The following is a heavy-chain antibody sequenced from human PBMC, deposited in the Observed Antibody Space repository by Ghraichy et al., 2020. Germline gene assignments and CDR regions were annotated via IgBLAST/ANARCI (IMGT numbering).Heavy chain of an antibody. CDR1: GFTFSSSA. J-gene: IGHJ4*02. V-gene: IGHV3-23*01. Sequence: GGSLRLSCAASGFTFSSSAMSWVRQAPGKGLEWVSFITTNGGSTYYADSVKGRLAISRDNSKNTLYLQMNSLRPEDTAVYYCAKASWGGTGFDAWGQGTLVTVSS. CDR3: AKASWGGTGFDA. D-gene: IGHD1-26*01. CDR2: ITTNGGST.